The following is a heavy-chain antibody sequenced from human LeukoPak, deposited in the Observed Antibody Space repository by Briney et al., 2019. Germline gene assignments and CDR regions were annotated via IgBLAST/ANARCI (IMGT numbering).Heavy chain of an antibody. CDR1: GYTFTSYY. CDR2: INPSGGGT. CDR3: ARDGHYDFWSASPVYYMDV. D-gene: IGHD3-3*01. J-gene: IGHJ6*03. Sequence: ASVKVSCKASGYTFTSYYMHWVRQAPGQGLEWMGIINPSGGGTSYAQKFQGRVTMTRDTSTSTVCMELSSLRSEDTAVYYCARDGHYDFWSASPVYYMDVWGKGTTVAVSS. V-gene: IGHV1-46*01.